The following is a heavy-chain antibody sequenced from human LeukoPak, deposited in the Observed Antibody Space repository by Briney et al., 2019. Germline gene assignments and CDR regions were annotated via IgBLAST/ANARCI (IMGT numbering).Heavy chain of an antibody. CDR1: GGSISSYY. V-gene: IGHV4-4*07. Sequence: SETLSLTCTVSGGSISSYYWSWIRQPAGKGLEWIGRIYTSGSTNYNPSLKSRVTMSVDTSKNQFSLKLSSVTTADTAVYYCARGKGGLPTSYYYYGMDVWGQGTTVTVSS. CDR3: ARGKGGLPTSYYYYGMDV. J-gene: IGHJ6*02. CDR2: IYTSGST. D-gene: IGHD4-11*01.